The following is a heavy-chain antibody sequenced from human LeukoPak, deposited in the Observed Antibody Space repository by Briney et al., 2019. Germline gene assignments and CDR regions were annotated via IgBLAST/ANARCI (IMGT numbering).Heavy chain of an antibody. CDR1: GGSISSYY. D-gene: IGHD3-10*01. CDR2: IYYSGST. Sequence: SETLSLTCTVSGGSISSYYWNWIRQPPGKGLEWIGYIYYSGSTNYNPSLKSRVTISVDTSKNQFSLKLSSVTAADTAVYYCARDRFGESDYWGQGTLVTVSS. CDR3: ARDRFGESDY. V-gene: IGHV4-59*01. J-gene: IGHJ4*02.